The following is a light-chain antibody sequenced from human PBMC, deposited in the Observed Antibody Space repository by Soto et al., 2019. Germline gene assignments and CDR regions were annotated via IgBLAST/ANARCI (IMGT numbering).Light chain of an antibody. J-gene: IGKJ3*01. V-gene: IGKV3-20*01. CDR1: QSVSSDY. Sequence: EIVLTQSPGTLSLSPGERATLSCRASQSVSSDYLAWYQQKPGQAPRVLIYGASSRATGIPDRFSGSGSGTDFTLTISSLQPEDFATYYCQQSYSTQFAFGPGTKVDIK. CDR2: GAS. CDR3: QQSYSTQFA.